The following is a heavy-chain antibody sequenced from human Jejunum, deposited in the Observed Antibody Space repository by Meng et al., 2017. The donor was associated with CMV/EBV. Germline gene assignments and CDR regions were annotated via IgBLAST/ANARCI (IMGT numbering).Heavy chain of an antibody. D-gene: IGHD6-19*01. V-gene: IGHV4-30-4*01. J-gene: IGHJ4*02. CDR2: IDNRGST. CDR3: ARGYSSGWYYFHY. CDR1: GGLISSGDFC. Sequence: HLRGLGPGRVRPYHNLSLSFTASGGLISSGDFCWSWIRQPPGKGLEWIGYIDNRGSTYYNPSLTSRVTVSMDTSKNQFSLKLTSVTAADTAVYYCARGYSSGWYYFHYWGQGTLVTVSS.